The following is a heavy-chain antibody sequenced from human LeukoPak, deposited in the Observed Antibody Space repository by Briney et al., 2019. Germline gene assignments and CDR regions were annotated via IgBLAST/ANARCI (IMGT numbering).Heavy chain of an antibody. CDR3: ARDGRDGYNFGY. V-gene: IGHV1-69*04. Sequence: SVKVSCKASGYTFISYDINWVRQAPGQGLEWMGRIIPILGIANYAQKFQGRVTITADKSTSTAYMELSSLRSEDTAVYYCARDGRDGYNFGYWGQGTLVTVSS. J-gene: IGHJ4*02. CDR2: IIPILGIA. D-gene: IGHD5-12*01. CDR1: GYTFISYD.